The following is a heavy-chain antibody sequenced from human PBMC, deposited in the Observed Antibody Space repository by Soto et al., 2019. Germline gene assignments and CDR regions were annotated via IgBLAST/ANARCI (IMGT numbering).Heavy chain of an antibody. CDR2: IYHGGTT. V-gene: IGHV4-4*02. CDR1: GGSITSGHW. D-gene: IGHD3-3*01. J-gene: IGHJ4*02. CDR3: AREGAYFDSWSGYFGPGYFDK. Sequence: QVQLQESGPGLVQPSETLSLTCAVSGGSITSGHWWSWVRQTPGKGLEWIGGIYHGGTTDYNPSPKGRFTMSVDKSKNQSSLMLKSVTAADTAVYYCAREGAYFDSWSGYFGPGYFDKWGQGILVTVSS.